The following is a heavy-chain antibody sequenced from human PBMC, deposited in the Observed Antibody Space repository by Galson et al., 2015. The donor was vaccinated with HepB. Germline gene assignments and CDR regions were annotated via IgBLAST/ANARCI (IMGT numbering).Heavy chain of an antibody. Sequence: SLRLSCAASGFTFSISSMQWVRQAPGKGLEWVSVTSYDGSNKYYADSVKGRFTISRDNSKNTLYLQMNSLRAEDTAVYYCARDGLYDSSGHTIIDYWGQGTLVTVSS. CDR2: TSYDGSNK. V-gene: IGHV3-30-3*01. D-gene: IGHD3-22*01. J-gene: IGHJ4*02. CDR1: GFTFSISS. CDR3: ARDGLYDSSGHTIIDY.